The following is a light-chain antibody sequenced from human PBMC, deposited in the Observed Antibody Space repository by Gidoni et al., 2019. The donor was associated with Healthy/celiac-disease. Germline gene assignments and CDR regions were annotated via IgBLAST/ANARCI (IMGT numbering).Light chain of an antibody. CDR2: WAS. J-gene: IGKJ3*01. Sequence: DIVMTQSPDPLAVSLGERATINCKSSQSVLYTSDNKNYLAWFQQKPGQPPKQLIYWASTRQSGVPDRFSGSGSGTDFTLTISSLQAEDVALYYCQQYYTTPFTFXPXTKVGLK. CDR3: QQYYTTPFT. V-gene: IGKV4-1*01. CDR1: QSVLYTSDNKNY.